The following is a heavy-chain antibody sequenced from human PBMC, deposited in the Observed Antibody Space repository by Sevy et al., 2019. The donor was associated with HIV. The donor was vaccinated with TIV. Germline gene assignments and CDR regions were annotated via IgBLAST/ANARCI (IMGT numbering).Heavy chain of an antibody. CDR1: GYTLTQLS. D-gene: IGHD3-22*01. CDR3: ATTKDYYESSGYPFDY. CDR2: FDPEDGET. J-gene: IGHJ4*02. Sequence: SVNVSCKVSGYTLTQLSMNWVRQAPGKGLEWMGSFDPEDGETIYAQKFQGRVTMTEDRSTDTAYMDLSSLRSEDTAVYYCATTKDYYESSGYPFDYWGQGTLVTVSS. V-gene: IGHV1-24*01.